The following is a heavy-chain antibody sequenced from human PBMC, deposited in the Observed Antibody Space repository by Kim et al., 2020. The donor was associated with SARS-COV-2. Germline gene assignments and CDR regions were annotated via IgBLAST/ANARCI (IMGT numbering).Heavy chain of an antibody. J-gene: IGHJ4*02. D-gene: IGHD5-12*01. CDR1: GFTFSNYG. CDR2: ISYDGSNK. CDR3: ARGRWLQLPGDY. V-gene: IGHV3-33*05. Sequence: GGSLRLSCAASGFTFSNYGMHWVRQAPGKGLEWVAVISYDGSNKYYVDSVKGRFTISRDNSKNTLYLEMNSLRAEDTAVYYCARGRWLQLPGDYWGQGTLVTVSS.